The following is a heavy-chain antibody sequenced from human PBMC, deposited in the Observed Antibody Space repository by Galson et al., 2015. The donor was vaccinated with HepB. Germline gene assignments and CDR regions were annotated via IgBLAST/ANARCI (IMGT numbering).Heavy chain of an antibody. D-gene: IGHD4-17*01. CDR1: GDSISIYY. V-gene: IGHV4-59*01. CDR2: IHDTGST. J-gene: IGHJ4*02. Sequence: SETLSLTCTFSGDSISIYYWTWIRQPPGKGLEWIGYIHDTGSTNYNPSLKGRVTISVDTSKNQFSLRLSSVTAADTAVYYCARAAYGDYVGYFDYWGQGTLVTVSS. CDR3: ARAAYGDYVGYFDY.